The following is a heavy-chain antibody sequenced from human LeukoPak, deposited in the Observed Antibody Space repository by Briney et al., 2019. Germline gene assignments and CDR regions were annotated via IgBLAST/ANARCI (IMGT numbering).Heavy chain of an antibody. CDR3: AKDSCSSTSCYVGGGNFDY. Sequence: GGSLRLSCAASGFTFDDYAMHWVRQAPGKGLEWVSLISWDGGSTYYADSVRGRFTISRDNSKNSLYLQMNSLRAEDTALYYCAKDSCSSTSCYVGGGNFDYWGQGTLVTVSS. D-gene: IGHD2-2*01. CDR1: GFTFDDYA. CDR2: ISWDGGST. V-gene: IGHV3-43D*03. J-gene: IGHJ4*02.